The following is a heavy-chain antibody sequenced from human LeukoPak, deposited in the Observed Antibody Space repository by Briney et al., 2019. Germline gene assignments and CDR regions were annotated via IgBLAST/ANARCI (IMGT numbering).Heavy chain of an antibody. CDR1: GFTFSSYA. CDR3: ARGIVGATTSDY. J-gene: IGHJ4*02. CDR2: ISSNGGST. Sequence: GGSLRLSCAASGFTFSSYAIHWVRQAPGKGLEYVSGISSNGGSTYYADSVKGRFTISRDNSKNTLYLQMNSLRAEDTAVYYCARGIVGATTSDYWGQGTLVTVSS. V-gene: IGHV3-64*02. D-gene: IGHD1-26*01.